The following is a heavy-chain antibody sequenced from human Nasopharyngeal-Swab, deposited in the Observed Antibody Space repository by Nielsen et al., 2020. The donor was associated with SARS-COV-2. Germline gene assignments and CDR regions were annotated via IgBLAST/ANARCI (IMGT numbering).Heavy chain of an antibody. CDR1: GGSISSYY. CDR2: IYYSGST. CDR3: ARVGTYYYDSSGYYPTPSFDY. Sequence: SETLSLTCTVSGGSISSYYWSWTRQPPGKGLEWIGYIYYSGSTNYNPSLKSRVTISVDTSKNQFSLKLSSVTAADTAVYYCARVGTYYYDSSGYYPTPSFDYWGQGTLVTVSS. J-gene: IGHJ4*02. D-gene: IGHD3-22*01. V-gene: IGHV4-59*01.